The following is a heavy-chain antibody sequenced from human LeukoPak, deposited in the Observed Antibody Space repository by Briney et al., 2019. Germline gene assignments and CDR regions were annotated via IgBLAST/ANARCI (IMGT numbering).Heavy chain of an antibody. CDR2: IYSGGST. CDR1: GFTVSSNY. J-gene: IGHJ4*02. D-gene: IGHD4-17*01. Sequence: GGSLRLSCAASGFTVSSNYMSWVRQAPGKGLEWVSVIYSGGSTYYADSAKGRFTISRDNSKNTLYLQMNSLRAEDTAVYYCARDRPDYGVDYWGQGTLVTVSS. V-gene: IGHV3-53*01. CDR3: ARDRPDYGVDY.